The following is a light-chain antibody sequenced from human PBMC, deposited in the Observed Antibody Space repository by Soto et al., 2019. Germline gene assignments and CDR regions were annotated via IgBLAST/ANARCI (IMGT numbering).Light chain of an antibody. Sequence: EIVMTQSPATLSVSPGERATLSCRASRSVSRNLAWYQQKPGQVPRLVIYGAATRATGIPARISGSGSGTEFTLTISSLQSEDYAVYYCQQYNSWPLTFGPGTKVDIK. CDR2: GAA. J-gene: IGKJ3*01. V-gene: IGKV3D-15*01. CDR3: QQYNSWPLT. CDR1: RSVSRN.